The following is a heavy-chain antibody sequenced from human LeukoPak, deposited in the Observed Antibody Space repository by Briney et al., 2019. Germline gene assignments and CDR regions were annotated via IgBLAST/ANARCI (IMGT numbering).Heavy chain of an antibody. CDR3: ARTAAIAAAGPIDY. D-gene: IGHD6-13*01. CDR2: ISAYNGNT. J-gene: IGHJ4*02. Sequence: ASVKVSCKASGYTFTGYYMHWVRQAPGQGLEWMGWISAYNGNTNYAQKLQGRVTMTTDTSTSTAYMELRSLRSDDTAVYYCARTAAIAAAGPIDYWGQGTLVTVSS. V-gene: IGHV1-18*04. CDR1: GYTFTGYY.